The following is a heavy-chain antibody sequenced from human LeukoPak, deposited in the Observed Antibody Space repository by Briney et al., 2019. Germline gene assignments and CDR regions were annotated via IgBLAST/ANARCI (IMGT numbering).Heavy chain of an antibody. CDR2: INHSGST. CDR3: ARAVRWLQYFDY. D-gene: IGHD5-24*01. CDR1: GFTFSSYA. V-gene: IGHV4-34*01. J-gene: IGHJ4*02. Sequence: GSLRLSCAASGFTFSSYAMSWVRQAPGKGLEWIGEINHSGSTNYNPSLKSRVTISVDTSKNQFSLKLSSVTAADTAVYYCARAVRWLQYFDYRGQGTLVTVSS.